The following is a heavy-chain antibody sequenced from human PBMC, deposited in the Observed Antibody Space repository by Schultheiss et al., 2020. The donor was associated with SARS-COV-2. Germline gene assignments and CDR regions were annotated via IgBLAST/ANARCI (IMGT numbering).Heavy chain of an antibody. J-gene: IGHJ5*02. V-gene: IGHV1-2*02. D-gene: IGHD6-13*01. CDR2: INPNSGGT. CDR1: GYTFTGYY. CDR3: ARDGLRFPQGQQLIGSYNWFDP. Sequence: ASVKVSCKASGYTFTGYYMHWVRQAPGQGLEWMGWINPNSGGTNYAQKFQGRVTMTRDTSISTAYMELSRLRSDDTAVYYCARDGLRFPQGQQLIGSYNWFDPWGQGTLVTVSS.